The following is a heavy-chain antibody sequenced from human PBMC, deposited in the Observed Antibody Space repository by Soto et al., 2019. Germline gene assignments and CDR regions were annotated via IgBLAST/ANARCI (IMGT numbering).Heavy chain of an antibody. Sequence: SETLSLTCAVYGGSFSGYYWTWIRQSPEKGLEWIGEVNHSGTTYYNPSLKTRVTITVHTPKNQFSLKMSSVTAADTAVYYCARGIGYCSSINCYSSRRLRFDSWGQGTLVTVSS. CDR2: VNHSGTT. J-gene: IGHJ4*02. V-gene: IGHV4-34*01. CDR3: ARGIGYCSSINCYSSRRLRFDS. CDR1: GGSFSGYY. D-gene: IGHD2-2*01.